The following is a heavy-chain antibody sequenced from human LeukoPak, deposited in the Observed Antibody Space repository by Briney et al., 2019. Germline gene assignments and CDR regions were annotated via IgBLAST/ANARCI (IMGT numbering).Heavy chain of an antibody. CDR3: TTDDSGYDYYFDY. Sequence: GGSLRLSCAASGFTFSNAWMSWVRQAPGKGLEWVGRIKSKTDGGTTDYAAPVKGRFTISRDASKNTLYLQMNSLKTEDTAVYYCTTDDSGYDYYFDYWGQGTLVTVSS. CDR2: IKSKTDGGTT. J-gene: IGHJ4*02. CDR1: GFTFSNAW. V-gene: IGHV3-15*01. D-gene: IGHD5-12*01.